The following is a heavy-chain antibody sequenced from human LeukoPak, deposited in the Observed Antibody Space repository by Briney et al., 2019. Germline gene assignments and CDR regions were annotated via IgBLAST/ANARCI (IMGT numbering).Heavy chain of an antibody. CDR2: ISSSSTYI. D-gene: IGHD4-23*01. J-gene: IGHJ4*02. CDR3: ARDVYGGNPIFDY. CDR1: GFTFNTYA. Sequence: KPGGSLRLSCAASGFTFNTYAMSWVRQAPGKGLEWVSSISSSSTYIYYADSVKGRFTISRDNAKSSLYLQMNSLRAEDTAVYYCARDVYGGNPIFDYWGRGTLVTVSS. V-gene: IGHV3-21*01.